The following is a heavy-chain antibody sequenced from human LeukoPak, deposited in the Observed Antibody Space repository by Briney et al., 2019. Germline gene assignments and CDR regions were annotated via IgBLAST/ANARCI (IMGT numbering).Heavy chain of an antibody. CDR2: IYTSGST. Sequence: PSETLSLTCTVSGGSISSYYWSWIRQPAGKGLEWIGRIYTSGSTNYNPSLKSRVTMSVDTSKNQFSLKLSSVTAADTAVYYCARDRPYSSSWSDAFDRWGQGTMVTVSS. V-gene: IGHV4-4*07. J-gene: IGHJ3*01. D-gene: IGHD6-13*01. CDR3: ARDRPYSSSWSDAFDR. CDR1: GGSISSYY.